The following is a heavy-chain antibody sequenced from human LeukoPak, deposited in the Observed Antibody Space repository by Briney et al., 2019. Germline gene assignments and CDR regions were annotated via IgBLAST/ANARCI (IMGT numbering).Heavy chain of an antibody. Sequence: GGSLRLSCSASGFTFSTYSMNWVRQAPGKGLEWVSSISSSSRYIYYADSVKGRFTISRDNAKNPLYLQMNSLRAEDTAVYYCARGATGSYGYFDYWGQGTLVTVSS. J-gene: IGHJ4*02. V-gene: IGHV3-21*01. D-gene: IGHD1-26*01. CDR2: ISSSSRYI. CDR1: GFTFSTYS. CDR3: ARGATGSYGYFDY.